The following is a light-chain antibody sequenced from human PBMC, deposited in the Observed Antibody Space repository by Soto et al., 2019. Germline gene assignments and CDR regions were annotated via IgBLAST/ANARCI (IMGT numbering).Light chain of an antibody. J-gene: IGLJ1*01. CDR3: QAWESSTGV. Sequence: SYELTQPPSVSVSPGQTASITCSGDKWGNKYACWYQQKPGQSPVLVIYQDSKRPSGIPERFSGSNSGNTATLTISGTQAMDEADYYCQAWESSTGVFGTGTKVTVL. CDR1: KWGNKY. V-gene: IGLV3-1*01. CDR2: QDS.